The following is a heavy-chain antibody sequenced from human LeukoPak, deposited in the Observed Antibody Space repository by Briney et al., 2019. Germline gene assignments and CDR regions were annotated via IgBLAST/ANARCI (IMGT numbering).Heavy chain of an antibody. CDR2: IIPILGIA. J-gene: IGHJ4*02. CDR3: ARGDIVLMVYAQYYFDY. D-gene: IGHD2-8*01. V-gene: IGHV1-69*04. Sequence: SVKVSCKASGGTFSGYAISWVRQAPGQGLEWMGRIIPILGIANYAQKFQGRVTITADKSTSTAYMELSSLRSEDTAVYYCARGDIVLMVYAQYYFDYWGQGTLVTVSS. CDR1: GGTFSGYA.